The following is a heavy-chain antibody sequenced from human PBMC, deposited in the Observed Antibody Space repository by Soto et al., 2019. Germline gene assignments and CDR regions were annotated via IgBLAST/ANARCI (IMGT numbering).Heavy chain of an antibody. Sequence: QVPLVESGGGVVQPGRSLRLSCAVSGFTVSTYGMHWVRQAPGKGLEWVAVISRDGGTKYYADSVKGRFTISRDNSRNTLVLEMNSLRGDDMAVYYCTGEVASGYWGQGTLGTVSS. J-gene: IGHJ4*02. CDR3: TGEVASGY. CDR2: ISRDGGTK. V-gene: IGHV3-30*03. CDR1: GFTVSTYG. D-gene: IGHD2-8*02.